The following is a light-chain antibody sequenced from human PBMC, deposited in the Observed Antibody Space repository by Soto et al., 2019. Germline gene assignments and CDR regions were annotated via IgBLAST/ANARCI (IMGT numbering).Light chain of an antibody. J-gene: IGKJ5*01. Sequence: EIVLTQSPDTLSLSTGEGASLSCRASQSAHTFLAWYQQKPGQPPRLLIHGASTRATGVPARFSGSGSGTDFTLTISSLEPEDFAVYYCHQRSNWPPDTFGQGTRLQIK. CDR1: QSAHTF. V-gene: IGKV3-11*01. CDR3: HQRSNWPPDT. CDR2: GAS.